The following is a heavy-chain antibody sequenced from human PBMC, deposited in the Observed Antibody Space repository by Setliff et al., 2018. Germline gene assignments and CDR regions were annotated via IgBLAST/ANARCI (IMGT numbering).Heavy chain of an antibody. V-gene: IGHV3-64*01. J-gene: IGHJ3*01. Sequence: RLSCAGSEITLSHFAVHWVRQAPGKGLEYVSAISGSGDSSYNANSVKGRFSVSRDDSKNVAYLQMDSLSVEDVAVYYCAMGRDADNFIAFDLWGQGTMVTVSS. CDR1: EITLSHFA. CDR2: ISGSGDSS. CDR3: AMGRDADNFIAFDL. D-gene: IGHD2-2*01.